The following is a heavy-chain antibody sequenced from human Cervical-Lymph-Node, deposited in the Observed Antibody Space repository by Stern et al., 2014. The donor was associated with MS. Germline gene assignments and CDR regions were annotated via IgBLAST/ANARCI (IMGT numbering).Heavy chain of an antibody. CDR1: GFTFSDFY. Sequence: VQLVESGGGLVKPGGSLRLSCTASGFTFSDFYMSWIRQAPGKGLEWLSYISSVVGTISYAGAVKGKSTISRDTANTSLYLEMNSWRAEHTPVYYCARRWYFDLWGRGTLVTVSS. CDR2: ISSVVGTI. CDR3: ARRWYFDL. J-gene: IGHJ2*01. V-gene: IGHV3-11*01.